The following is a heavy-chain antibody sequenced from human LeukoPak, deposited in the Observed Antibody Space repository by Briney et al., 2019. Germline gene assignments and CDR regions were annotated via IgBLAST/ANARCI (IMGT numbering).Heavy chain of an antibody. D-gene: IGHD3-22*01. Sequence: SETLSLTCTVSGGSISSYYWSWIRQPAGKGLEWIGRIYTSGSTNYNPSLKSRVTMSVDTSKNQFSLKLSSVTAADTAVYYCARGPHYYDSSGFLLQHWGQGTLVTVSS. V-gene: IGHV4-4*07. CDR2: IYTSGST. J-gene: IGHJ1*01. CDR3: ARGPHYYDSSGFLLQH. CDR1: GGSISSYY.